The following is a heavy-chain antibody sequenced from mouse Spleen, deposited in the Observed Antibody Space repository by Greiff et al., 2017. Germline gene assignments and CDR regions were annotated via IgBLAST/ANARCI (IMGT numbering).Heavy chain of an antibody. CDR1: GYTFTEYT. D-gene: IGHD2-5*01. CDR3: ARHEGAYYSNLYYAMDY. Sequence: VQLQQSGAELVKPGASVKLSCKASGYTFTEYTIHWVKQRSGQGLEWIGWFYPGSGSIKYNEKFKDKATLTADKSSSTVYMELSRLTSEDSAVYFCARHEGAYYSNLYYAMDYWGQGTSVTVSS. V-gene: IGHV1-62-2*01. CDR2: FYPGSGSI. J-gene: IGHJ4*01.